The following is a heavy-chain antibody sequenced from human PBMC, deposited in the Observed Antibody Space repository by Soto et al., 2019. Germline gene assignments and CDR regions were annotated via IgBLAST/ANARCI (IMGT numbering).Heavy chain of an antibody. Sequence: EVHLVESGGALVKPGGSLSLSCAASGFTFSSYAMNWVRQAPGRGLEWVASILGSSLYIHYAVSVTGRFTVSRDNEKNSLFLQMDSLRAEDTTVYYCAVAFEDFVWGSYPSHYWGQGVLVTVSS. CDR3: AVAFEDFVWGSYPSHY. V-gene: IGHV3-21*01. D-gene: IGHD3-16*02. CDR1: GFTFSSYA. CDR2: ILGSSLYI. J-gene: IGHJ4*02.